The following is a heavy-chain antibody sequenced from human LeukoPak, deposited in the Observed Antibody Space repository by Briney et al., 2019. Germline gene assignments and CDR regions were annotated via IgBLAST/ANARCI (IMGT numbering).Heavy chain of an antibody. D-gene: IGHD3-22*01. CDR2: INDGGGNT. CDR3: AKARGYYDSSGYYFDY. CDR1: GFTFSSYA. Sequence: GGSLRLSCAASGFTFSSYAMSWVRQAPGKGLEWVSAINDGGGNTYYADSVKGRFAISRDNSKNTLYLQMNSLRAEDTAVYYCAKARGYYDSSGYYFDYWGQGTLVTVSS. J-gene: IGHJ4*02. V-gene: IGHV3-23*01.